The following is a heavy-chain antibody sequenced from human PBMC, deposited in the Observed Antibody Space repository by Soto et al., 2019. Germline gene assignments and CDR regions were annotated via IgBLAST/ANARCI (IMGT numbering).Heavy chain of an antibody. D-gene: IGHD1-26*01. V-gene: IGHV3-23*01. J-gene: IGHJ4*02. CDR3: ARRGSGSYYDY. CDR1: GFTFSSYA. CDR2: ISGSGGST. Sequence: EVQLLESGGGLVQPGGSLRLSCAASGFTFSSYAMRWVRQAPVKGLEWVSAISGSGGSTYYADSVKGRFTISRDNSKNTLYPQMNSLRAGDTAVYYCARRGSGSYYDYWGQGTLVTVSS.